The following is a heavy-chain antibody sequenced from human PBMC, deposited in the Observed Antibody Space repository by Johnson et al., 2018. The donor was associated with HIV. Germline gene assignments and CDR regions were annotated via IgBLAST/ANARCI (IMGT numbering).Heavy chain of an antibody. CDR2: ISYDGNNK. CDR3: AKGGIATRFFDI. D-gene: IGHD6-6*01. J-gene: IGHJ3*02. V-gene: IGHV3-30*18. CDR1: GFTFSSYG. Sequence: QVQLVESGGGVVQPGGSLRLSCAASGFTFSSYGMHWVRQAPGKGLEWVAVISYDGNNKYYADSVKGRFTISRDNSKNTLYLQMNSLRAEDTALYYCAKGGIATRFFDIWGQGTMVTVSS.